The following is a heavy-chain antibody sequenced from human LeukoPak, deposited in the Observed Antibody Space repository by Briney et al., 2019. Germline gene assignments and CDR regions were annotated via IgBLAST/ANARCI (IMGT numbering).Heavy chain of an antibody. D-gene: IGHD6-13*01. Sequence: EASVKVSCKASGGTFSSYAISWVRQAPGQGLEWMGGIIPIFGTANYAQKFQGRVTITTDESTSTAYMELSSLRSEDTAVYYCARGAAAAGTWDPNDYYYYYYMDVWGKGTTVTVSS. CDR2: IIPIFGTA. V-gene: IGHV1-69*05. CDR3: ARGAAAAGTWDPNDYYYYYYMDV. CDR1: GGTFSSYA. J-gene: IGHJ6*03.